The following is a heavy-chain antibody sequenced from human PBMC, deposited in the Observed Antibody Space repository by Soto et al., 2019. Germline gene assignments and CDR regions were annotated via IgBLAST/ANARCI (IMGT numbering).Heavy chain of an antibody. D-gene: IGHD3-3*01. J-gene: IGHJ6*02. V-gene: IGHV4-59*01. CDR3: ARDPLTTGIDGMDV. Sequence: SETLSLTCTVSGGSISSYYWSWSGQPPGKGLEWIGYIYYSGSTNYNPSLKSRVTISVDTSKNQFSLKLSSVTAADTAVYYCARDPLTTGIDGMDVWGQGTTVTVSS. CDR1: GGSISSYY. CDR2: IYYSGST.